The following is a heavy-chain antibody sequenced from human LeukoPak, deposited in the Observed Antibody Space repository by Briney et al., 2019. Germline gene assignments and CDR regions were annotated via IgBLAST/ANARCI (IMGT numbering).Heavy chain of an antibody. D-gene: IGHD3-22*01. CDR2: IVVGSGNT. CDR3: AAGHYYDSSGYPKSPDY. J-gene: IGHJ4*02. V-gene: IGHV1-58*02. Sequence: SVKVSCKASGFTFTSSATQWVRQARGQRLEWIGWIVVGSGNTNYAQKFQERVTITRDMSTSTAYMELSSLRSEDTAVYYCAAGHYYDSSGYPKSPDYWGQGTLVTVSS. CDR1: GFTFTSSA.